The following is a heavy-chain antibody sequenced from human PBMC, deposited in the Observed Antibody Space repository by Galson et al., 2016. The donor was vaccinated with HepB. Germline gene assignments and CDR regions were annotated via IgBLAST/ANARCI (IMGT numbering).Heavy chain of an antibody. CDR3: ARTLHIPGGNSPFLLHFDF. D-gene: IGHD2/OR15-2a*01. J-gene: IGHJ4*01. Sequence: SVKVSCKASGYPFKDYYIHWVRQAPGQGLEWMGWINPNSGATKYAQNFADWVTLTRDTSISTVYLELNSLRSGATALYFCARTLHIPGGNSPFLLHFDFWGHGTLVAVSS. CDR1: GYPFKDYY. V-gene: IGHV1-2*04. CDR2: INPNSGAT.